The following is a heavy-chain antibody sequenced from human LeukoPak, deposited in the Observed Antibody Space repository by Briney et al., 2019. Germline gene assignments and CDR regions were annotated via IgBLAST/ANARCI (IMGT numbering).Heavy chain of an antibody. D-gene: IGHD2-2*01. CDR2: ISYDGSNK. CDR1: GFTFSSYG. CDR3: AKDIGVVPAAISGG. V-gene: IGHV3-30*18. Sequence: GGSLGLSCAASGFTFSSYGMHWVRQAPGKGLEWVAVISYDGSNKYYADSVKGRFTISRDNSKNTLYLQMNSLRAEDTALYYCAKDIGVVPAAISGGWGQGTLVTVSS. J-gene: IGHJ4*02.